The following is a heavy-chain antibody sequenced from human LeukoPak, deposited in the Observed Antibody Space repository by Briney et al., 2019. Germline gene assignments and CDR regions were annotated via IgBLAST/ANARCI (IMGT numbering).Heavy chain of an antibody. D-gene: IGHD1-26*01. CDR1: GGSISSSSYY. CDR2: IYYSGST. V-gene: IGHV4-39*01. J-gene: IGHJ5*02. CDR3: ARERTGNWFDP. Sequence: SETLSLTCTVSGGSISSSSYYWGGIRQPPGKGLEWIGSIYYSGSTYYNPSLKSRVTISVDTSKNQFSLKLSSVTAADTAVYYCARERTGNWFDPWGQGTLVTVSS.